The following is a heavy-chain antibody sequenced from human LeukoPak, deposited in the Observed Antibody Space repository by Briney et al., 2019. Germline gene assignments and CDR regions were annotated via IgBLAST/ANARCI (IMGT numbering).Heavy chain of an antibody. Sequence: SSETLSLTCTVSGGSISSYYWSWIRQPPGKGLEWIGYIYYSGSTNYNPSLKSRVTISVDTSKNQFPLKLSSVTAADTAVYYCARFYDSSGYLHFDYWGQGTLVTVSS. J-gene: IGHJ4*02. D-gene: IGHD3-22*01. CDR2: IYYSGST. CDR3: ARFYDSSGYLHFDY. CDR1: GGSISSYY. V-gene: IGHV4-59*01.